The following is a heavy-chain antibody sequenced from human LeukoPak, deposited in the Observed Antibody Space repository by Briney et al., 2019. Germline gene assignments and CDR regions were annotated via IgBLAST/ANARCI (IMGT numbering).Heavy chain of an antibody. V-gene: IGHV4-30-2*01. CDR3: ASNPEWEWEGFDY. CDR1: GGSISSASYY. D-gene: IGHD1-26*01. CDR2: IYHDGSA. Sequence: PSQTLSLTCTVSGGSISSASYYWTWIRQPPGKGLEWIGYIYHDGSAYYNPSLKSRVTISLDMSKNQFSLKLSSVTAADTAVYYCASNPEWEWEGFDYWGQGTLVTVSS. J-gene: IGHJ4*02.